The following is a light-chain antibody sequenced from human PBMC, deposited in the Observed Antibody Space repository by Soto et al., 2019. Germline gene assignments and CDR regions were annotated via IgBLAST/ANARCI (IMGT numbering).Light chain of an antibody. J-gene: IGKJ1*01. CDR1: QSISTY. Sequence: IQMTQSPSSLSASVGDRVTITCRASQSISTYLNWFQQKPGKAPRLLIYDASSLQSAVPSRFSGSGSGTDFTLTISSLQPEDFATYYCQETYSTPTWTFGQGTKVDIK. CDR2: DAS. V-gene: IGKV1-39*01. CDR3: QETYSTPTWT.